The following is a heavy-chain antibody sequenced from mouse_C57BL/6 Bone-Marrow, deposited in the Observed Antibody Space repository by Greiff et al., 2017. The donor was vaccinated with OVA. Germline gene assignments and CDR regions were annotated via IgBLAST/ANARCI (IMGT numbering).Heavy chain of an antibody. CDR1: GYAFSSYW. CDR2: IYPGSGST. Sequence: QVQLKESGAELVKPGASVKISCKASGYAFSSYWITWVKQRPGQGLEWIGDIYPGSGSTNYNEKFKSKATLTVDTSSSTAYMQLSSLTSEDSAVYYCAQLRPWFAYWGQGTLVTVSA. D-gene: IGHD3-2*02. CDR3: AQLRPWFAY. J-gene: IGHJ3*01. V-gene: IGHV1-55*01.